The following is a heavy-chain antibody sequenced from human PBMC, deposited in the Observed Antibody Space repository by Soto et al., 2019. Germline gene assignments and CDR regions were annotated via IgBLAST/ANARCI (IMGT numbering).Heavy chain of an antibody. CDR2: IPYDGSNK. CDR1: GFTFSSYG. D-gene: IGHD6-19*01. Sequence: QVQLGESGGGVVQPGRSLRLSCAASGFTFSSYGMHWVRQAPGKGLEWVAVIPYDGSNKYYADSVKGRFTISRDNSKNTLYLQMNRLRAEDTAVYYCAKDRGWLAERYYYGMDVWGQGTTVTVSS. V-gene: IGHV3-30*18. CDR3: AKDRGWLAERYYYGMDV. J-gene: IGHJ6*02.